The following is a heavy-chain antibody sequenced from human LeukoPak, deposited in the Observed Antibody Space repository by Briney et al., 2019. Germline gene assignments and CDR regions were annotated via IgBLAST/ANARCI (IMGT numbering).Heavy chain of an antibody. D-gene: IGHD3-22*01. CDR1: GFAFSTYW. Sequence: GGSLRLSCAASGFAFSTYWMDWVRQAPGKGLEWVGNINQDGSVKHYVDSVRGRFTISRDNARNSVYLQMNALRVEDTAVYYCARDSSGYYIDYWGQGTLVTVSS. J-gene: IGHJ4*02. CDR3: ARDSSGYYIDY. CDR2: INQDGSVK. V-gene: IGHV3-7*01.